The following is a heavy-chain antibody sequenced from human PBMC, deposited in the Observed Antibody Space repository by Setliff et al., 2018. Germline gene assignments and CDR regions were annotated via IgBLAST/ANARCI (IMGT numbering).Heavy chain of an antibody. CDR3: ATKAVAGT. V-gene: IGHV3-11*01. J-gene: IGHJ4*02. CDR2: ISSSGSLI. D-gene: IGHD6-19*01. CDR1: GFTFSDYY. Sequence: GGSLRLSCAASGFTFSDYYMSWIRQTPGKGLEWVAYISSSGSLIYYPDSVKGRFTISRDNAKKSVDLQMNSLRAEDTAVYYCATKAVAGTGGQGTLVTVSS.